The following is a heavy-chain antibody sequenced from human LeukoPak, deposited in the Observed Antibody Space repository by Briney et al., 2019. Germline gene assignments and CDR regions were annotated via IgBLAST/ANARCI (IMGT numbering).Heavy chain of an antibody. Sequence: ASVKVSCKASGYTFTGYYMHWVRQAPGQGLEWMGWINPNSGGTNYAQKFQGRVTMTRDTSISTAYMELSRPRSDDTAVYYCASARSGYDSYLFDYWGQGTLVTVSS. V-gene: IGHV1-2*02. J-gene: IGHJ4*02. CDR3: ASARSGYDSYLFDY. D-gene: IGHD5-12*01. CDR1: GYTFTGYY. CDR2: INPNSGGT.